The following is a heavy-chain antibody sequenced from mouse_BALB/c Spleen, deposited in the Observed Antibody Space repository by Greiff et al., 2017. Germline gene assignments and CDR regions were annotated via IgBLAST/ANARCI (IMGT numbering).Heavy chain of an antibody. CDR1: GFTFSSYT. J-gene: IGHJ1*01. V-gene: IGHV5-6-4*01. CDR3: TRDNHYGSSYDWYFDV. D-gene: IGHD1-1*01. Sequence: EVQGVESGGGLVKPGGSLKLSCAASGFTFSSYTMSWVRQTPEKRLEWVATISSGGSYTYYPDSVKGRFTISRDNAKNTLYLQMSSLKSEDTAMYYCTRDNHYGSSYDWYFDVWGAGTTVTVSS. CDR2: ISSGGSYT.